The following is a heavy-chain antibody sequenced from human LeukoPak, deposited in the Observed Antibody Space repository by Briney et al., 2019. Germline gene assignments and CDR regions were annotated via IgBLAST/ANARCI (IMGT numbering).Heavy chain of an antibody. J-gene: IGHJ6*03. CDR2: ISWNSGSI. Sequence: GGSLRLSCAASGFTFYDYAMHWVRHAPGKGLEWVSGISWNSGSIGYADSVKGRFTISRDNAKNSLYLQMNSLRAEDTALYYCAKGVRYYYYMDVWGKGTTVTVSS. D-gene: IGHD3-10*01. V-gene: IGHV3-9*01. CDR3: AKGVRYYYYMDV. CDR1: GFTFYDYA.